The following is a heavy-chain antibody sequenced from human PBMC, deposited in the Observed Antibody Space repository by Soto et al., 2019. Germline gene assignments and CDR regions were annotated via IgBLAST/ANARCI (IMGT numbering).Heavy chain of an antibody. D-gene: IGHD3-10*01. CDR1: GGTFSSYA. CDR2: IIPAFGIA. Sequence: QVQLVQSGTEVKKPGSSVRVSCKSSGGTFSSYAVSWVRQAPGQGLEWMGGIIPAFGIATYAQELQGRVNITADKSTHTAYMELSSLRSDDTAVFFCARGKSYYGSGRGIYDYYSLDVWGQGTTVTVSS. J-gene: IGHJ6*02. CDR3: ARGKSYYGSGRGIYDYYSLDV. V-gene: IGHV1-69*17.